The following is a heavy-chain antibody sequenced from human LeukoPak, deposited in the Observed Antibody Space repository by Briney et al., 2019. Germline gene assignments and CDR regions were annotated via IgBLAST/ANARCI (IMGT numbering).Heavy chain of an antibody. CDR1: GYIFTGYY. V-gene: IGHV1-2*02. D-gene: IGHD6-13*01. J-gene: IGHJ4*02. CDR2: INPNSGGT. Sequence: GASVKVSCKASGYIFTGYYIHWVRQAPGQGLEWMGWINPNSGGTNYAQKFQGRVTMTRDTSINTAYMELNRLTSDDTALYYCAGYTNNWYLGGYWGQGTLVTVSS. CDR3: AGYTNNWYLGGY.